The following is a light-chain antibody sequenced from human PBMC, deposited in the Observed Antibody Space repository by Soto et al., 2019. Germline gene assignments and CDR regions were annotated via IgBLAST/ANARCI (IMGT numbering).Light chain of an antibody. CDR1: SSDIVAGYD. CDR2: SNA. Sequence: QSVLTQPPSVSEAPVQRVTIYCTGTSSDIVAGYDVHWYQQLPGAAPKLLIYSNAIRPSGVPDRFSASKSGTSASLAITGLRAEDEADYYCQSYDSSLNTYVFVPGTKLTVL. CDR3: QSYDSSLNTYV. V-gene: IGLV1-40*01. J-gene: IGLJ1*01.